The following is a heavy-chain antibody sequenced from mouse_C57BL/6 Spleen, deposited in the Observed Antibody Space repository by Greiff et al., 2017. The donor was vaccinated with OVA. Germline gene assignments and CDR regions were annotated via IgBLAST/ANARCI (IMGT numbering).Heavy chain of an antibody. CDR3: AREDDYDGDYYAMDY. D-gene: IGHD2-4*01. CDR2: ISRGSSTI. V-gene: IGHV5-17*01. J-gene: IGHJ4*01. Sequence: EVQLVESGGGLVKPGGSLKLSCAASGFTFSDYGMHWVRQAPEKGLEWVAYISRGSSTIYYADTVKGRFTISRDNAKNTLFLQMTSLRSEDTAMYYCAREDDYDGDYYAMDYWGQGTSVTVSS. CDR1: GFTFSDYG.